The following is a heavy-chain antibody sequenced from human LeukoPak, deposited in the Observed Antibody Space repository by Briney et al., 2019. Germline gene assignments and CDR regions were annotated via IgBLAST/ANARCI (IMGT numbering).Heavy chain of an antibody. V-gene: IGHV1-46*01. J-gene: IGHJ4*02. CDR1: GYTFTTYY. CDR3: VRNVGSGFDY. D-gene: IGHD1-1*01. Sequence: ASVKVSCKPSGYTFTTYYIHWVRQAPGQGLEWMGMINPSGGSTSLAQRFQGRVTMTGDTSTSTVYMELSSLRSEDTAVYYCVRNVGSGFDYWGQGTLVTVSS. CDR2: INPSGGST.